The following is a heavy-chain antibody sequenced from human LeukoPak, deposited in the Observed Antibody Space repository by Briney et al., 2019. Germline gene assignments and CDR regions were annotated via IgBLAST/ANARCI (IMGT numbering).Heavy chain of an antibody. V-gene: IGHV3-74*01. CDR1: VFRFSSYC. D-gene: IGHD1-1*01. CDR3: AREIWRYGLDM. Sequence: GGSLRLSSAASVFRFSSYCMHCVRQAPGKGLVWVSRIHSDASSTYYADSVKGRFTISRDNAMDTLFMQMKNLRDEDTDVYYCAREIWRYGLDMWGQGTMLTVSS. CDR2: IHSDASST. J-gene: IGHJ3*02.